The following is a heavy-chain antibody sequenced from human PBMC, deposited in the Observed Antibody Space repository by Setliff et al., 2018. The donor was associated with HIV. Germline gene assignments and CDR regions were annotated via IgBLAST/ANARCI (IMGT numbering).Heavy chain of an antibody. CDR2: IYYSGST. CDR1: GGSISSYY. Sequence: SETLSLTCTVSGGSISSYYWSWIRQPPGKGPEWIGYIYYSGSTNYNPSLKSRVTISVDTSKNQFSLKLSSVTAADTAVYYCARGVVVAATRWFDPWGQGTLVTVS. J-gene: IGHJ5*02. D-gene: IGHD2-15*01. V-gene: IGHV4-59*01. CDR3: ARGVVVAATRWFDP.